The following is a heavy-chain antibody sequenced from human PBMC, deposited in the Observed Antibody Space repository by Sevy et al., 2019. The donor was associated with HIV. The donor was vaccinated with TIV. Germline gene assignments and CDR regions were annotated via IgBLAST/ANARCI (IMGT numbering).Heavy chain of an antibody. CDR2: ISYTGST. J-gene: IGHJ5*02. V-gene: IGHV4-39*01. Sequence: SETLSLTCTVSGVSISGGAYYWGWIRQRPGKGLEWIWSISYTGSTYYNPSLKSRVTISVDTSKNQFSLKLTSVTAADTAVYYCARRGDNNWFDPWGQGTLVTVSS. D-gene: IGHD2-15*01. CDR1: GVSISGGAYY. CDR3: ARRGDNNWFDP.